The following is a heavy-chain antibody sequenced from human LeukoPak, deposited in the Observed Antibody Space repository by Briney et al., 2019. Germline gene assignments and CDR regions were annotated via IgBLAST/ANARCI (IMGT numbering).Heavy chain of an antibody. CDR2: IRSKAYGGTT. J-gene: IGHJ4*02. V-gene: IGHV3-49*03. CDR1: GFTFGDYA. D-gene: IGHD3-22*01. CDR3: TRRTYYYDSSGYYYSNYFDY. Sequence: GGSLRLSCTASGFTFGDYAMSWCRQAPGKGLEWVGFIRSKAYGGTTEYAACMKGRFTISRDESKSIAYLQMNSLKTEDTAVYYCTRRTYYYDSSGYYYSNYFDYGGQGSLVTVSS.